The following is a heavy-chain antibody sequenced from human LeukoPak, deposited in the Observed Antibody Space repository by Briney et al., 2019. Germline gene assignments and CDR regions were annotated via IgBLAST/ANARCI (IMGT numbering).Heavy chain of an antibody. CDR3: ARAPYYYDSSGYSPSDY. Sequence: GGSLRLSCAPSGFSPDVYVVCCVRPAPGKGLEWVSGINWNVGSTGSAESVKGPFTTSRDNAKNSLYLQMNSLRAEDTALYYCARAPYYYDSSGYSPSDYWGQGTLVTVSS. CDR1: GFSPDVYV. J-gene: IGHJ4*02. CDR2: INWNVGST. V-gene: IGHV3-20*04. D-gene: IGHD3-22*01.